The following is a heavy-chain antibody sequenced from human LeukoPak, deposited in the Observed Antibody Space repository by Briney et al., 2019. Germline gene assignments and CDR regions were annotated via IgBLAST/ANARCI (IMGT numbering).Heavy chain of an antibody. CDR2: INGEGRST. J-gene: IGHJ3*02. D-gene: IGHD6-19*01. V-gene: IGHV3-74*01. Sequence: PGGSLRLSCAASGFTFSTYWMHWVRHAPGKGLVWVSRINGEGRSTSHADSVKGRFTISRDNAKNTMYQQMTSQRAEDTAVYYCAREANSGYSSGDDAFDIWGQGTMVTVSS. CDR3: AREANSGYSSGDDAFDI. CDR1: GFTFSTYW.